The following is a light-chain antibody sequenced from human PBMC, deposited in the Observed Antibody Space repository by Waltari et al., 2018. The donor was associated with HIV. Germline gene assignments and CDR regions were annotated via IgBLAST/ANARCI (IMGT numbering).Light chain of an antibody. CDR2: ATS. CDR1: QSVDTSY. CDR3: QQYAVSPRT. V-gene: IGKV3-20*01. Sequence: EIVLTQSPGTLSLSQGEGATLSCRASQSVDTSYLTWYQQRPGQAPRLLIYATSSRATGIPDRFSGSGSGTDFTLTISGLEPEDFAVYYCQQYAVSPRTFGPGTKV. J-gene: IGKJ1*01.